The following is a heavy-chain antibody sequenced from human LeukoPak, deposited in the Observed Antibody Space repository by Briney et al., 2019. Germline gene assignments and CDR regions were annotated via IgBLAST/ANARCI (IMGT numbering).Heavy chain of an antibody. CDR3: ARAVQAAYCSSTSCYTPTSRYYYYYYLDG. J-gene: IGHJ6*03. CDR2: ISSNGGST. V-gene: IGHV3-64*01. Sequence: PGGSLRLSCAASGFTFSSYAMHWVRQAPGRELEYVSAISSNGGSTYYANSVKGRFTISRDNSKNTLYLQMDSLRAEDMAVYYCARAVQAAYCSSTSCYTPTSRYYYYYYLDGWGKGTTVTVSS. CDR1: GFTFSSYA. D-gene: IGHD2-2*01.